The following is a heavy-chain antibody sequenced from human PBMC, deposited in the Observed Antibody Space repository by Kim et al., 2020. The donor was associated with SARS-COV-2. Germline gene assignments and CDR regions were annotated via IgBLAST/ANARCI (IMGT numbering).Heavy chain of an antibody. J-gene: IGHJ5*02. Sequence: GGSLRLSCAASGFTFSSYAMSWVRQAPGKGLEWVSAISGSGGSTYYADSVKGRFTISRDNSKNTLYLQMNSLRAEDTAVYYCAKPPMVVTRGNWFDPWGQGTLVTVSS. CDR3: AKPPMVVTRGNWFDP. CDR1: GFTFSSYA. D-gene: IGHD2-21*02. V-gene: IGHV3-23*01. CDR2: ISGSGGST.